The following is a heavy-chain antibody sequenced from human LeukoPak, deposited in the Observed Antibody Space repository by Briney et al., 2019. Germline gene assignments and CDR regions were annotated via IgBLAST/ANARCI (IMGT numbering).Heavy chain of an antibody. V-gene: IGHV4-59*11. Sequence: SVTLSLTCTVSGVSINSHYWSWIRQPPGKGLEWIGFIYDSGSANYKSSLESRVTMPVDTSKNQVSLKLSSVTAADTAVYYCARVLQNYYHMDVWGKGTTVTVSS. J-gene: IGHJ6*03. CDR3: ARVLQNYYHMDV. CDR2: IYDSGSA. CDR1: GVSINSHY. D-gene: IGHD3-3*01.